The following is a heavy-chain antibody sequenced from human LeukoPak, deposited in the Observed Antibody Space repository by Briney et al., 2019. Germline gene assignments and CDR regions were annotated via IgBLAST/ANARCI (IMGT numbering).Heavy chain of an antibody. V-gene: IGHV3-23*01. CDR3: ARKLSGYAPFDC. D-gene: IGHD5-12*01. J-gene: IGHJ4*02. CDR1: GFTFSSYA. CDR2: ISASGGST. Sequence: PGGSLRLSCAASGFTFSSYAMSWVRQAPGKGLEWVSAISASGGSTSYADSVKGRFTISRDNPRSTLYLQMSSLRAEDTAVYYCARKLSGYAPFDCWGQGTLVTVSS.